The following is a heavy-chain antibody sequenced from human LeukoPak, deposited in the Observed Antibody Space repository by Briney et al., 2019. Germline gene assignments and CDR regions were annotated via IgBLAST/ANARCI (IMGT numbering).Heavy chain of an antibody. CDR1: GFTFSSYA. CDR2: ISYDGSNK. CDR3: ARVAVAGTNLYFDY. D-gene: IGHD6-19*01. V-gene: IGHV3-30*04. J-gene: IGHJ4*02. Sequence: GGSVRLSCAASGFTFSSYAMHWVRQAPGKGLEWVAVISYDGSNKYYADSVKGRFTISRDNSKNTLYLQMNSLRAEDTAVYYCARVAVAGTNLYFDYWGQGTLVTVSS.